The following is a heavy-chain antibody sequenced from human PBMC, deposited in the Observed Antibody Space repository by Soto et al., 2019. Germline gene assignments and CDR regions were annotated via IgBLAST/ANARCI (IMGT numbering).Heavy chain of an antibody. J-gene: IGHJ6*02. D-gene: IGHD2-2*01. CDR2: MNPNSGNT. CDR1: GYTFTGYY. V-gene: IGHV1-8*02. Sequence: ASVKVSCKASGYTFTGYYMHWVRQATGQGLEWMGWMNPNSGNTGYAQKFQGRVTMTRSTSISTAYMELSSLRSEDTAVYYCARGYCSSTSCYYYYYGMDVWGQGTTVTVSS. CDR3: ARGYCSSTSCYYYYYGMDV.